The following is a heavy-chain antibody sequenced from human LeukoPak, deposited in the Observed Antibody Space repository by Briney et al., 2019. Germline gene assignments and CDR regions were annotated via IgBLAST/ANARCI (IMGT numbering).Heavy chain of an antibody. D-gene: IGHD6-6*01. J-gene: IGHJ4*02. CDR1: GGSISTNDYY. CDR2: IYYSGST. V-gene: IGHV4-39*01. CDR3: ARHRGSSSLFDY. Sequence: SETLSHTCSVSGGSISTNDYYWDWIRQPPGMGLEYIGSIYYSGSTYYNPSLKSRVTISVDTSKNQFSLRLSSVTAADTAVYYCARHRGSSSLFDYWGQGTLVTVSS.